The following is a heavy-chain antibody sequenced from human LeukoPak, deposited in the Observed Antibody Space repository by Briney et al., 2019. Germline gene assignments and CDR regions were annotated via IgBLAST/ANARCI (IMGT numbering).Heavy chain of an antibody. CDR3: ARVKGGAAAGTY. V-gene: IGHV1-46*01. J-gene: IGHJ4*02. CDR2: INPSGGST. CDR1: GYTFTSYY. D-gene: IGHD6-13*01. Sequence: ASVKVSCKASGYTFTSYYMHWMRQAPGQGLEWMGIINPSGGSTSYAQKFQGRVTMTRDMSTSTVYMELSSLRSEDTAVYYCARVKGGAAAGTYWGQGTLVTVSS.